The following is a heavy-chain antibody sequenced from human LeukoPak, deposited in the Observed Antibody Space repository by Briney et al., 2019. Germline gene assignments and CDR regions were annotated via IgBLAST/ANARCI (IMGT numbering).Heavy chain of an antibody. J-gene: IGHJ4*02. CDR3: ARTPIYYYDSSGYYN. CDR2: IYYSGST. D-gene: IGHD3-22*01. V-gene: IGHV4-59*12. Sequence: KTSETLSLTCTVSGGSISSYYWSWIRQPPGKGLEWIGYIYYSGSTNYNPSLKSRVTMSIDTSKNQFSLKLSSVTAADTAVYYCARTPIYYYDSSGYYNWGQGTLVTVSS. CDR1: GGSISSYY.